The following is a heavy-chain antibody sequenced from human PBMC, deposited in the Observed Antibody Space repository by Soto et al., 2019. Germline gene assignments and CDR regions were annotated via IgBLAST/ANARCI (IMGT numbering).Heavy chain of an antibody. Sequence: GGSLRLSCAVSGLAFSDYPMDWVRQAPGKGLEWISRISGSALSTYYADSVKGRFTVSRDNSNSTLYLELSGLRGEDTAVYYCAKPQSGSYYAAFDVWGQGTMVTVSS. CDR2: ISGSALST. D-gene: IGHD1-26*01. J-gene: IGHJ3*01. CDR3: AKPQSGSYYAAFDV. V-gene: IGHV3-23*01. CDR1: GLAFSDYP.